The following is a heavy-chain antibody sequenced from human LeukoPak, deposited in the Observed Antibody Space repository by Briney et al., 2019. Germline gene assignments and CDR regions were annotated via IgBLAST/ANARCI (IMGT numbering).Heavy chain of an antibody. CDR2: IYYSGST. V-gene: IGHV4-59*01. CDR1: GGSISSYY. CDR3: ASNMITFGGVRGWFDP. Sequence: PSETLSLTCTVSGGSISSYYWSWIRQPPGKGLEWIGYIYYSGSTNYNPSLKSRVTISVDTSKNQFSLKLSSVTAADTAVYYCASNMITFGGVRGWFDPWGQGTLVTVSP. J-gene: IGHJ5*02. D-gene: IGHD3-16*01.